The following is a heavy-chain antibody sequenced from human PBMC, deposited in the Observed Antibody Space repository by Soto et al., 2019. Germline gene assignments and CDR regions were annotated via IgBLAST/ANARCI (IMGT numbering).Heavy chain of an antibody. CDR2: VEYGGST. CDR3: ARHVRGAVTMNWFDP. D-gene: IGHD3-10*02. Sequence: ETLSLTCTVSGGSIISSNFYWGWIRQPPGKGLEWIGSVEYGGSTYDNPSLKSRVTLSADTSKNQFSLKLTSVTAADTAIYYCARHVRGAVTMNWFDPWGHGTLVTVSS. CDR1: GGSIISSNFY. J-gene: IGHJ5*02. V-gene: IGHV4-39*01.